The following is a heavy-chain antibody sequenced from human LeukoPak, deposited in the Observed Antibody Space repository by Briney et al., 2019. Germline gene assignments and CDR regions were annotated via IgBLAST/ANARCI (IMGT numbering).Heavy chain of an antibody. CDR2: ISYDGSNE. CDR1: GFTFSTYG. Sequence: GGSLRLSCATSGFTFSTYGMHWVRQAPGKGLEWVAVISYDGSNEYYADSVKGRFTISRDNSKNTLYLQMSSLRAEDTAVYYCAKEFNRGLPDYWGQGTLVTVPS. D-gene: IGHD2-21*01. CDR3: AKEFNRGLPDY. V-gene: IGHV3-30*18. J-gene: IGHJ4*02.